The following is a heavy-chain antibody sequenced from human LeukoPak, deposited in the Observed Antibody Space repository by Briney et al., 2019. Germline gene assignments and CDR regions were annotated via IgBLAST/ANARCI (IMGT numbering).Heavy chain of an antibody. Sequence: GGSLRLSCAASGFTFSSYAMSWVRQAPGKGLEWVSGISGSGGSTYYADSVKGRFTISRDNSKNTLYLRMNSLRAEDTAVYYCAKDHLPYYYDSSGYDALDIWGQGTMVTVSS. J-gene: IGHJ3*02. CDR3: AKDHLPYYYDSSGYDALDI. CDR2: ISGSGGST. V-gene: IGHV3-23*01. CDR1: GFTFSSYA. D-gene: IGHD3-22*01.